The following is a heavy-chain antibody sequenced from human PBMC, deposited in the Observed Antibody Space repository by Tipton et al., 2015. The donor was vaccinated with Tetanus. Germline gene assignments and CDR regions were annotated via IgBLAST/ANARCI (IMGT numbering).Heavy chain of an antibody. D-gene: IGHD2-21*02. J-gene: IGHJ4*02. Sequence: TLSLTCAVYGGSFSGYYWSWIRQPPGKGLEWIGEINHSGSTNYNPSLKSRVTISVDTSKNQFSLKLSSVTAADTAVYYCARAPPPVTAKYFDYWGQGTLVTVSS. CDR3: ARAPPPVTAKYFDY. CDR1: GGSFSGYY. V-gene: IGHV4-34*01. CDR2: INHSGST.